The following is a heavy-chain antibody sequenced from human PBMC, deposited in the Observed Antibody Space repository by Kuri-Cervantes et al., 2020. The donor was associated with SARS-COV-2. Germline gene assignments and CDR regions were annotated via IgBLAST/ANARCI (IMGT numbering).Heavy chain of an antibody. D-gene: IGHD3-3*01. Sequence: GESLKIPCAASGFTFSSYGMHWVRQAPGKGLEWVLSISSDSSYIHYAGSVKGRYTISRDKAKNSLYLHMNNLRAEDTAVYYCAKDSDDDVWSGYSTAEYFQYWGQGTLVTVSS. CDR2: ISSDSSYI. J-gene: IGHJ1*01. CDR1: GFTFSSYG. V-gene: IGHV3-21*01. CDR3: AKDSDDDVWSGYSTAEYFQY.